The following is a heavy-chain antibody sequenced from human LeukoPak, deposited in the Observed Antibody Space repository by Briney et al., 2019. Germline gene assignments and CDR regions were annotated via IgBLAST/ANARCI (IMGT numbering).Heavy chain of an antibody. CDR2: ISGSGGST. D-gene: IGHD3-10*01. Sequence: GGSLRLSCAASGFTFSSYAMNWVRQAPGKGLEWVSAISGSGGSTYYAASVKGRFTISRDNSKNTLYLQMNSLRAEDTAVYYCAKDRYHGSGKHAFDIWGQGTMVTVSS. V-gene: IGHV3-23*01. J-gene: IGHJ3*02. CDR3: AKDRYHGSGKHAFDI. CDR1: GFTFSSYA.